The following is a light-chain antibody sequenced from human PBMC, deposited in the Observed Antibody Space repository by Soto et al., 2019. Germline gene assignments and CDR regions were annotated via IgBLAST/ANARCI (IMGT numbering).Light chain of an antibody. J-gene: IGLJ1*01. Sequence: QSALTQPASVSGSPGQSIAISCTGTSSDVGSYNLVSWYQQHPGKAPKLMIYEVSKRPSGVSHRFSGSKSGNTASLTISGLQAEDEVDYYCCSYAGSSTFGPYVFGTGTKVTVL. CDR3: CSYAGSSTFGPYV. V-gene: IGLV2-23*02. CDR1: SSDVGSYNL. CDR2: EVS.